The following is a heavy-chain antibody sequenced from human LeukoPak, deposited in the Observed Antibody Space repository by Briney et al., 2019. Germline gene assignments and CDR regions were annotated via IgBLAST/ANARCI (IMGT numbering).Heavy chain of an antibody. V-gene: IGHV4-34*01. D-gene: IGHD3-22*01. J-gene: IGHJ4*02. CDR2: INHSGST. CDR1: GGSFSGYY. CDR3: ARSYYYDSSGYPEY. Sequence: SETLSLTCAVYGGSFSGYYWSWIRQPPGKGLEWIGEINHSGSTNYNPSLKSRVTISVDTSKNQFSLKLSSVTAADTAVYYCARSYYYDSSGYPEYWGQGTLVTVSS.